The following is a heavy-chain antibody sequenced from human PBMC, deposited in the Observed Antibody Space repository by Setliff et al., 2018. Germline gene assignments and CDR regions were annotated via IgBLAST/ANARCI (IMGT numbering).Heavy chain of an antibody. Sequence: SETLSLTCTVSGGSISSGSYYWSRIRQPAGKGLEWIGHIYTSGSTNYNPSLKSRVTISVDTSKNQFSLKLSSVTAADTAVYYCARDPVVVVAAMSDAFDIWGQGTMVTVSS. J-gene: IGHJ3*02. V-gene: IGHV4-61*09. CDR1: GGSISSGSYY. CDR3: ARDPVVVVAAMSDAFDI. CDR2: IYTSGST. D-gene: IGHD2-15*01.